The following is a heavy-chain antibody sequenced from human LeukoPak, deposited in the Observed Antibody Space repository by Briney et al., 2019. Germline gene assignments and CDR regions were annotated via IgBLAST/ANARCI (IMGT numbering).Heavy chain of an antibody. Sequence: PXXTLSLTCAVXGGSFSGYYWSWIRQPPGKGLEWIGEINHSGSTNYNPSLKSRVTISVDTSKNQFSLKLSSVTAADTAVYYCASGNAFDIWGQGTMVTVSS. CDR1: GGSFSGYY. V-gene: IGHV4-34*01. CDR2: INHSGST. J-gene: IGHJ3*02. CDR3: ASGNAFDI.